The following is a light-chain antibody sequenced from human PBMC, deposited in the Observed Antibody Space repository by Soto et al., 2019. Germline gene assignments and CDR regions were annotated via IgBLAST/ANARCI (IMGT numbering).Light chain of an antibody. CDR2: AAS. V-gene: IGKV1-27*01. J-gene: IGKJ3*01. CDR3: QKYNSAPFFT. Sequence: DIQMTQSPSSLSASIRDRVTIPCRASQGISNYLAWYQQKPGKVPKLLIYAASTLQSGVPSRFSGSGSGTDLFTPISSLQHEDVSTYYCQKYNSAPFFTFGPGTKVDIK. CDR1: QGISNY.